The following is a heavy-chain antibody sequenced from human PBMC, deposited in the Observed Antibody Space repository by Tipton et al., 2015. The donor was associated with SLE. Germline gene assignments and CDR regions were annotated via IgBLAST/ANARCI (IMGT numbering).Heavy chain of an antibody. CDR2: IHSSGRT. V-gene: IGHV4-61*05. Sequence: TLSLTCTVSGGSISSSSYYWGWIRQPPGKGLEWIAYIHSSGRTNYNPSLKSRLTISLDTSKNQFSLNLTSVTAADTAVFYCARSPNKDCTGGVCFHGLDVWGQGTTVTVSS. J-gene: IGHJ6*02. CDR3: ARSPNKDCTGGVCFHGLDV. CDR1: GGSISSSSYY. D-gene: IGHD2-8*02.